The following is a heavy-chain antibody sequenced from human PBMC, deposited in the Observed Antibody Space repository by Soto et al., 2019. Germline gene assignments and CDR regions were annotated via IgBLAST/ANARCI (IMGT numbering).Heavy chain of an antibody. J-gene: IGHJ4*02. CDR1: GYTFTSYG. Sequence: ASVKVSCKASGYTFTSYGISWVRQAPGQGLEWMGWISAYNGNTNYAQKLQGRVTMTTDTSTSTAYMELRSLRSDDTAVYYCARDLTTYYYGSGSDYWGQGTLVTVSS. D-gene: IGHD3-10*01. CDR2: ISAYNGNT. CDR3: ARDLTTYYYGSGSDY. V-gene: IGHV1-18*01.